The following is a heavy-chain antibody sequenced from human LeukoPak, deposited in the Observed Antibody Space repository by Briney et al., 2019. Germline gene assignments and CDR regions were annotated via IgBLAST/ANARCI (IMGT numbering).Heavy chain of an antibody. CDR2: IRYDGSNK. D-gene: IGHD3-22*01. V-gene: IGHV3-30*02. CDR1: GFTFSSYG. CDR3: ARDLGQYYDTSDNWFDP. Sequence: GGSLILSCAASGFTFSSYGMHWVRQAPGKGPEGVAFIRYDGSNKYYADSVKGRFTISRDNAKNTLNLQMNSLRAEDTAVYCCARDLGQYYDTSDNWFDPWGQGTLVTVSS. J-gene: IGHJ5*02.